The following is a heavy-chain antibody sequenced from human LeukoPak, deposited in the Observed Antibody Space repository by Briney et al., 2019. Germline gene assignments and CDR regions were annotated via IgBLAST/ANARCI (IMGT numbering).Heavy chain of an antibody. Sequence: GSSVKVSCKASGYTFTSYDINWVRQATGQGLEWMGWMNPNSGNTGYAQKFQGRVTMTRNTSISTAYMELSSLRSEDTAVYYCALYYYDSSGYYYTAFDIWGQGTMVTVSS. CDR1: GYTFTSYD. V-gene: IGHV1-8*01. J-gene: IGHJ3*02. CDR3: ALYYYDSSGYYYTAFDI. CDR2: MNPNSGNT. D-gene: IGHD3-22*01.